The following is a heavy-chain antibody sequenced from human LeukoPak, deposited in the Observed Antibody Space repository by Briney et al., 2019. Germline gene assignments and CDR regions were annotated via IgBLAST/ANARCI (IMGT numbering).Heavy chain of an antibody. CDR1: GYTFTSYE. CDR2: MNPNSGNT. Sequence: ASVKVSCKASGYTFTSYEINWVRQATGHGLEWMGWMNPNSGNTGYAQKFQGRVTMTRNTSISTAYMELSSLRSEDTAVYYCARGWILGYSYGGNWFDPWGQGTLVTVSS. J-gene: IGHJ5*02. CDR3: ARGWILGYSYGGNWFDP. D-gene: IGHD5-18*01. V-gene: IGHV1-8*01.